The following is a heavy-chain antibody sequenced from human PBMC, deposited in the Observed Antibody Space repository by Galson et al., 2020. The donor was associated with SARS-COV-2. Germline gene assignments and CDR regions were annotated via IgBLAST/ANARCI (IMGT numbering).Heavy chain of an antibody. CDR1: GFTFSSYG. CDR2: ISYDGSNK. V-gene: IGHV3-30*18. Sequence: GESLKISCAASGFTFSSYGMHWVRQAPGKGLEWVAVISYDGSNKYYADSVKGRFTISRDNSKNTLYLQMNSLRAEDTAVYYCAKEGGTTSHYYYGMDVWGQGTTFTVSS. D-gene: IGHD4-17*01. J-gene: IGHJ6*02. CDR3: AKEGGTTSHYYYGMDV.